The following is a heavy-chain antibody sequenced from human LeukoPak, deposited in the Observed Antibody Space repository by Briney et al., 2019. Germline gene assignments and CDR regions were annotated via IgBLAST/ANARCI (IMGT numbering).Heavy chain of an antibody. J-gene: IGHJ4*02. CDR1: GGTFSSYA. CDR3: ARDPELAVAANYFDY. CDR2: IIPILGIA. Sequence: SVKVSCKASGGTFSSYAISWVRQAPGQGLEWMGRIIPILGIANYAQKFQGRVTITADKSTSTAYMELSSLRSVDTAVYYCARDPELAVAANYFDYWGQGTLVTVSS. V-gene: IGHV1-69*04. D-gene: IGHD6-19*01.